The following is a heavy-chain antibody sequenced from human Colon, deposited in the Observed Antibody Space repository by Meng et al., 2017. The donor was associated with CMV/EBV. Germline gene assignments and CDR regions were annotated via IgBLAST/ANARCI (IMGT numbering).Heavy chain of an antibody. V-gene: IGHV1-2*06. CDR2: INPSTDDT. CDR3: TREGFDY. CDR1: GYAVTGYW. Sequence: SVNLSCQASGYAVTGYWISWVHQATGQGLEWMDRINPSTDDTNYAQHFQGRVTVTRDTSISTVYMEVNSLTSDDTAVYYCTREGFDYWGQGALVTVSS. J-gene: IGHJ4*02.